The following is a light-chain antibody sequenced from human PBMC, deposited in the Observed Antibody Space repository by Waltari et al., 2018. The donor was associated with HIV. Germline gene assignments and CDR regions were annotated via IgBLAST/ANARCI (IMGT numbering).Light chain of an antibody. CDR2: QVS. CDR3: MQRTHFPHT. J-gene: IGKJ2*01. Sequence: DTVMTQTPLSLTVTLGQPASISCRSAQSLVHSDGRTYLSWHHQRPGQPPRLLIYQVSKRFYGVPDRFSGSGAGTDFTLKISRVEAEDVGVYYCMQRTHFPHTFGRGTKLEV. CDR1: QSLVHSDGRTY. V-gene: IGKV2-24*01.